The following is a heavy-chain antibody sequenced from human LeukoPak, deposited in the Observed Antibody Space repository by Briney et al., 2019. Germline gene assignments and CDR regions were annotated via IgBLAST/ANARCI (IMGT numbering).Heavy chain of an antibody. CDR3: VKDTIDLNC. V-gene: IGHV3-64D*06. CDR1: GFTFSIYA. Sequence: GGSLRLSCSASGFTFSIYATRWVRQAPGKGLEYVSDISSNGENTYYADSVKGRFTISRDNSKNTLYLQMSSLRAEDSGAYYCVKDTIDLNCCGRGTMASVS. D-gene: IGHD3-3*01. J-gene: IGHJ4*02. CDR2: ISSNGENT.